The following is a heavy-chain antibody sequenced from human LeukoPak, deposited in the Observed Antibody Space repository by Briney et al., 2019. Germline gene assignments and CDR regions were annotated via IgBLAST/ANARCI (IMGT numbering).Heavy chain of an antibody. CDR1: GFTFSSYS. CDR2: ISSSSSTI. V-gene: IGHV3-48*01. D-gene: IGHD3-22*01. CDR3: ASHPRYYYDSSGDY. Sequence: GSLRLSCAAPGFTFSSYSMNWVRQAPGKGLEWVSYISSSSSTIYYADSVKGRCTISRDNAKNSLYLQMNSLRAEYTAVYYCASHPRYYYDSSGDYWGQGTLVTVSS. J-gene: IGHJ4*02.